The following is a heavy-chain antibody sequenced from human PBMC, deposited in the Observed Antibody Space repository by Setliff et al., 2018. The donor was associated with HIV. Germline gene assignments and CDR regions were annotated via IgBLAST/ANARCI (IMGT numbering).Heavy chain of an antibody. V-gene: IGHV3-74*03. CDR3: WKDRYDNYVWGSYQGPDF. J-gene: IGHJ4*02. Sequence: GGTLRLSCAASGFTFSTYWMHWVRQAPGKGLVWVSHINNDGRKTTYTDSVKGRFTISRDNSQNTLYLQMNSLRAEDTAVYYWWKDRYDNYVWGSYQGPDFWGQGTLVTVSS. D-gene: IGHD3-16*01. CDR1: GFTFSTYW. CDR2: INNDGRKT.